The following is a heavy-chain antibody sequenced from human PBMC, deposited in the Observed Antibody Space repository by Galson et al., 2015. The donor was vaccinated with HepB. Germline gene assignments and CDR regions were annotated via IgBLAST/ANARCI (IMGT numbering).Heavy chain of an antibody. CDR1: GFTFSSYG. D-gene: IGHD3-10*01. Sequence: SLRLSCAASGFTFSSYGMHWVRQAPGKGLEWVAVISYDGSNKYYADSVKGRFTISRDNSKNTLYLQMNSLRAEDTAVYYCAKEEGSYYYGSGGDYWGQGTLVTVSS. J-gene: IGHJ4*02. CDR3: AKEEGSYYYGSGGDY. V-gene: IGHV3-30*18. CDR2: ISYDGSNK.